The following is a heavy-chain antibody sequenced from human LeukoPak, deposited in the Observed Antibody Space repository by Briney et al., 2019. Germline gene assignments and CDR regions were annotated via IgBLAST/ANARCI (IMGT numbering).Heavy chain of an antibody. J-gene: IGHJ4*02. CDR1: GGSISSSYYY. D-gene: IGHD4-11*01. CDR2: IYSSGST. CDR3: ARDRVRGNSNPFFDY. V-gene: IGHV4-39*07. Sequence: SETLSLTCTVSGGSISSSYYYWGWIRQPPGKGLEWIGSIYSSGSTYYNPSLKSRVTVSVDTSKNQFSLKLSSVTAADTAVYYCARDRVRGNSNPFFDYWGQGTLVTVSS.